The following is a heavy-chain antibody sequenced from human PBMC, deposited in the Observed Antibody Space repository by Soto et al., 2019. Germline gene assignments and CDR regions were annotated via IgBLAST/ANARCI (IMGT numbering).Heavy chain of an antibody. CDR2: ISYDGSNK. D-gene: IGHD2-15*01. CDR1: GFTFSSYG. J-gene: IGHJ5*02. Sequence: QVQLVESGGGVVQPGRSLRLSCAASGFTFSSYGMHWVRQAPGKGLEWVAVISYDGSNKYYADSVKGRFTISRDNSKNTLYLQMNSLRAEDTAVYYCAKEGVGGPQHIDHLKNNWFDPWGQGTLVTVSS. V-gene: IGHV3-30*18. CDR3: AKEGVGGPQHIDHLKNNWFDP.